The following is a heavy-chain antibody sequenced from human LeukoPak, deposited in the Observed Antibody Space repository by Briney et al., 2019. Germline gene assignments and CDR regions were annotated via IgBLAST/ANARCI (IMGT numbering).Heavy chain of an antibody. CDR1: GYTFTGYY. Sequence: ASVEVFCRASGYTFTGYYMHWVRQAPGQGLEWMECINPNSAGTNYAQKFQGRVTTTRDTSISTAYMELSRLRPDDTAVYYYATPHAQFDYWGQGALFTGSS. CDR2: INPNSAGT. J-gene: IGHJ4*02. V-gene: IGHV1-2*02. CDR3: ATPHAQFDY.